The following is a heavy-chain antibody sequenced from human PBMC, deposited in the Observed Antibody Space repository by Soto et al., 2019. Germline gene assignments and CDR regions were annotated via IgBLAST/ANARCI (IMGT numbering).Heavy chain of an antibody. Sequence: QVQLVQSGAELKKPGSSVKVSCKASGDTFSGYPINWVRQAPGEGLEWMGRIIPVFGTTNDAQRFEGRGTFTADESTNTAYMELRGLLSEDTAVYYCARDGGFGELKYWGPGNLVTVSS. CDR3: ARDGGFGELKY. CDR1: GDTFSGYP. J-gene: IGHJ4*02. D-gene: IGHD3-10*01. CDR2: IIPVFGTT. V-gene: IGHV1-69*18.